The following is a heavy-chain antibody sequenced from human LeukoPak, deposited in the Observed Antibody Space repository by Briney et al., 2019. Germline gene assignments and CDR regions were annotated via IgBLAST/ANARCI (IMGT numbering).Heavy chain of an antibody. CDR1: GGSISSYY. CDR3: AREVPAAINWFDP. CDR2: IYYSGST. D-gene: IGHD2-2*01. Sequence: SETQSLTCTVSGGSISSYYWSWIRQPPGKGLEWIGYIYYSGSTNYNPSLKSRVTISVDTSKNQFSLKLSSVTAADTAVYYCAREVPAAINWFDPWGQGTLVTVSS. J-gene: IGHJ5*02. V-gene: IGHV4-59*01.